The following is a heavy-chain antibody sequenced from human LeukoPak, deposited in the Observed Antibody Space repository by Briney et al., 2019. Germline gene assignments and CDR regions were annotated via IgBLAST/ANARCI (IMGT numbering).Heavy chain of an antibody. CDR2: ISYDGSNK. V-gene: IGHV3-30*04. CDR3: ARVGGWPSRDCSSTRCYGEQAFDI. CDR1: GFTFSSYA. J-gene: IGHJ3*02. D-gene: IGHD2-2*01. Sequence: PGGSLRLSCAASGFTFSSYAMYWVRQAPGNGLEGGAVISYDGSNKYYADSVKGRFTISRDNSKNTLYLQMNSLRAEDTAVYYCARVGGWPSRDCSSTRCYGEQAFDIWGQGTMVTVSS.